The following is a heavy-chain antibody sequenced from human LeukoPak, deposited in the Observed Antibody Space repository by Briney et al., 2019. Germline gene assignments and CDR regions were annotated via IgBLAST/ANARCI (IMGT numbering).Heavy chain of an antibody. CDR1: GFTFDDYA. V-gene: IGHV3-9*03. J-gene: IGHJ4*02. D-gene: IGHD3-3*01. CDR2: ISWNSGSI. Sequence: TGGSLRLSCAASGFTFDDYAMHWVRQAPGKGLEWVSGISWNSGSIGYADSVKGRFTISRDNAKNSLYLQMNSLRAEDMALYYCAKGSYDFWSGLDYWGQGTLVTVSS. CDR3: AKGSYDFWSGLDY.